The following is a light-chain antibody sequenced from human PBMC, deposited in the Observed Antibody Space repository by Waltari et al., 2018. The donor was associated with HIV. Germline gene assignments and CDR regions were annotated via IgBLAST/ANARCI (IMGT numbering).Light chain of an antibody. CDR1: QSVSSSY. V-gene: IGKV3-20*01. J-gene: IGKJ1*01. CDR2: GAS. Sequence: ELVLTQSPGTLSLSPGERATLSCRASQSVSSSYLAWFQQEPGQAPRLLISGASSRATGIPDRFSGSGSGTDFTLTISRLEPEDFAVYYCQQYGSPGIYFFGQGTKVEIK. CDR3: QQYGSPGIYF.